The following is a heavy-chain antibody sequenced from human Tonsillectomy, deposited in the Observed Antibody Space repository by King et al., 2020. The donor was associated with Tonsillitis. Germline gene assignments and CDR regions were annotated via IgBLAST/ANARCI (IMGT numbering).Heavy chain of an antibody. V-gene: IGHV3-30*04. J-gene: IGHJ6*02. CDR1: GFIFSRYA. Sequence: VQLVESGGGVVQPGRSLRLSCAASGFIFSRYATHWVRQAPGKGLEWVAVISYDGSNKYYADSVKGRFTISRDNSKNKLFLQMNSLRSEDTGVYYCAGEGVVVPPAMGPYYYYGIDVWGQGTTVTVSS. CDR3: AGEGVVVPPAMGPYYYYGIDV. CDR2: ISYDGSNK. D-gene: IGHD2-2*01.